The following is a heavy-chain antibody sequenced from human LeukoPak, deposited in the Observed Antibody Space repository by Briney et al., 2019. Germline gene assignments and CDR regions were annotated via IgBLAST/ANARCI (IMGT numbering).Heavy chain of an antibody. CDR2: IWDDGSNK. Sequence: GRSVRLFCAVSGFXFRSHGTHCARQAPGKGLGWEAVIWDDGSNKYSAESVKGRFPISTDNSKSTPDLQMNSLTAEDTGVYYWVGGFPSGGMDVWGQGTTVTV. V-gene: IGHV3-33*01. J-gene: IGHJ6*01. CDR3: VGGFPSGGMDV. D-gene: IGHD3-3*01. CDR1: GFXFRSHG.